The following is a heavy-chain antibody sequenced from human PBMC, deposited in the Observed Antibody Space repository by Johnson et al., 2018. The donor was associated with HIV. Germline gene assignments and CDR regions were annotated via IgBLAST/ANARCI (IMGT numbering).Heavy chain of an antibody. V-gene: IGHV3-23*04. CDR3: AKDRLFGFRNDAFDI. D-gene: IGHD3-16*01. J-gene: IGHJ3*02. CDR1: GFTFSSYD. CDR2: ISGSGGST. Sequence: VQLVESGGGLVKPGGSLRLSCAASGFTFSSYDMHCVRQATGKGLEWVSAISGSGGSTYYADSVKGRFTISRENSKNTLYLQMNSLGAEDTAGYYCAKDRLFGFRNDAFDIWGQGTMVTVSS.